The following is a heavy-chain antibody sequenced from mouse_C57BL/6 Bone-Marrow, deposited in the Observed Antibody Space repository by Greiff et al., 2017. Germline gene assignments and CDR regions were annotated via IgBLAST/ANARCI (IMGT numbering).Heavy chain of an antibody. V-gene: IGHV5-16*01. CDR2: INYDGSST. J-gene: IGHJ1*03. CDR3: AREGIYYYGSSYWYFDV. Sequence: DVMLVESEGGLVQPGSSMKLSCTASGFTFSDYYMAWVRQVPEKGLEWVANINYDGSSTYYLDSLKSRFIISRDNAKNILYLQMSSLKSEDTATYYCAREGIYYYGSSYWYFDVWGTGTTVTVSS. D-gene: IGHD1-1*01. CDR1: GFTFSDYY.